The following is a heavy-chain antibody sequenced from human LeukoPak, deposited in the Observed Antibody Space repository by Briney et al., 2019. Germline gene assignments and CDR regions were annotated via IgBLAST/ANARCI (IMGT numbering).Heavy chain of an antibody. D-gene: IGHD5-12*01. V-gene: IGHV3-7*01. CDR3: ARDLGHTGYDLYDY. CDR2: MKQDGSEK. Sequence: GGSLRLSCAVSGITFRGYWMAWVRQAPGKGVEWVAHMKQDGSEKYYVDSVKGRFTISRDNAKNSLYLEMNSLRVEDTAVYYCARDLGHTGYDLYDYWGQGTLVTVSS. J-gene: IGHJ4*02. CDR1: GITFRGYW.